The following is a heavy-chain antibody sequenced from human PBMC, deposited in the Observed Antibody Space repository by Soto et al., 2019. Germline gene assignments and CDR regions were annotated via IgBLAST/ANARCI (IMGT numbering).Heavy chain of an antibody. J-gene: IGHJ3*02. CDR3: ARDRRFSDKKWAFDI. CDR2: INPGGKS. V-gene: IGHV4-4*02. CDR1: DGSGSSSDW. Sequence: SERLYHTCGVSDGSGSSSDWWNWVTQPPGKGLEWIGEINPGGKSNYNPSLKSRLNISLDKSKNQFSLNLTSVTAADTATYMCARDRRFSDKKWAFDIWGPGAVVT. D-gene: IGHD1-26*01.